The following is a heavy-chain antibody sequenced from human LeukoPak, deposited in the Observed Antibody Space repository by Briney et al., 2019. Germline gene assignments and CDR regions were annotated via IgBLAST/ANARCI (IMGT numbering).Heavy chain of an antibody. V-gene: IGHV3-23*01. D-gene: IGHD1-26*01. CDR1: GFTFSSYA. CDR2: MSGSGGST. J-gene: IGHJ4*02. CDR3: TRELGGSYNDY. Sequence: GGSLRLSCAASGFTFSSYAMSWVRQAPGKGLEWVSTMSGSGGSTYYADSVKGRFTISRDNSKNTLYLQMNSLRAEDTAVYYCTRELGGSYNDYWGQGTLVTVSS.